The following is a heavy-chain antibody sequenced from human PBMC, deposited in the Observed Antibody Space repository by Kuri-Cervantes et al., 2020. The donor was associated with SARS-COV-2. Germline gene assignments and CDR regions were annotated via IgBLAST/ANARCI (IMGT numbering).Heavy chain of an antibody. CDR2: VSWNGSRT. CDR1: GFTVNNNY. V-gene: IGHV3-19*01. CDR3: VRHKAAAGIVAPD. Sequence: GESLKISCAASGFTVNNNYMAWVRQAPGKGLEWVSGVSWNGSRTHYADSVKGRFIISRDNSRNFLYQQMNSLRPEDMAVYYCVRHKAAAGIVAPDWGQGTLVTVSS. J-gene: IGHJ4*02. D-gene: IGHD6-13*01.